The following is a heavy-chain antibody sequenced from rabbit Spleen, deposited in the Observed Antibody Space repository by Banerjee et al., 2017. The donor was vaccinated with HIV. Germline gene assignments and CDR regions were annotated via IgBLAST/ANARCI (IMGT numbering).Heavy chain of an antibody. D-gene: IGHD3-1*01. CDR2: IDPIFGTT. CDR1: GFSFSSSDW. V-gene: IGHV1S40*01. J-gene: IGHJ4*01. CDR3: AREKSGNHGHDL. Sequence: QSLEESGGELVKPGASLTLTCTASGFSFSSSDWIYWVRQAPGKGLEWIGYIDPIFGTTYFANWAKGRFTISKTSSTTVTLQMTSLTAADTATYFCAREKSGNHGHDLWGQGTLVTVS.